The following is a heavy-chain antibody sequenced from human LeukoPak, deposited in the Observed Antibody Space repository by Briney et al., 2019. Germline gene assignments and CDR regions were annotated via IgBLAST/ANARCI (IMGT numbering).Heavy chain of an antibody. J-gene: IGHJ4*02. CDR1: GYTFTSYD. Sequence: ASVKVSCKPSGYTFTSYDINWVRQATGQGLEWMGWMNPNSGNTGYAQKFQGRVTITRNTSISTAYMELSSLRSEDTAVYYCARVNWNYVGFDYWGQGTLVTVSS. CDR3: ARVNWNYVGFDY. V-gene: IGHV1-8*03. D-gene: IGHD1-7*01. CDR2: MNPNSGNT.